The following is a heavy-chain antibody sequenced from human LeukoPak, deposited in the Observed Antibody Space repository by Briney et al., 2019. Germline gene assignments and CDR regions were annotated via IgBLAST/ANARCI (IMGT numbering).Heavy chain of an antibody. Sequence: PSETLSLTCTVSGDSIGSYYWGWIRQPPGQGLEWIGYIYYSGSTNYNPSLKSRVTISVDTSKNEFSLKLSSVTAADTAVYYCARGYSSSLFGYYFDYWGQGTLVTVSS. D-gene: IGHD6-13*01. CDR3: ARGYSSSLFGYYFDY. CDR2: IYYSGST. CDR1: GDSIGSYY. V-gene: IGHV4-59*01. J-gene: IGHJ4*02.